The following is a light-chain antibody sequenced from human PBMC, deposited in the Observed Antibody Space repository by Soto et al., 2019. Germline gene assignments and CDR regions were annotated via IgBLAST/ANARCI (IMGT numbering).Light chain of an antibody. V-gene: IGKV1-27*01. CDR1: QGITNY. J-gene: IGKJ1*01. Sequence: DVQMTQSPSSLSASVGDRVTLTCRASQGITNYLAWYQPKPGKVPRLLIYGASTLQSGVPSRFSGSGSGTYFTLTIDSLQPEDVATYYCQKYNSAHSYSFGQGTKVEIK. CDR3: QKYNSAHSYS. CDR2: GAS.